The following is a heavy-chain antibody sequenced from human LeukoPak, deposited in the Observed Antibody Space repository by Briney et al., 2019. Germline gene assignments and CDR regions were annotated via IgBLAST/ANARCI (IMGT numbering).Heavy chain of an antibody. J-gene: IGHJ4*02. CDR3: GRGPGYRSDY. Sequence: GGSLRLSCAASGLIFNTYWMTWVRQAAGKGLEWVANINQDGSEKNYVGSVKGRFTISRDSAKKSLYLQMNSLRAEDTAVYYCGRGPGYRSDYWGQGTLVTVSS. CDR1: GLIFNTYW. D-gene: IGHD5-12*01. V-gene: IGHV3-7*05. CDR2: INQDGSEK.